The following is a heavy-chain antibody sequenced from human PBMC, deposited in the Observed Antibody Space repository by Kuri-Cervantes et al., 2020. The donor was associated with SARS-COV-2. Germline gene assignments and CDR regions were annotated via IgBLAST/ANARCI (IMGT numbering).Heavy chain of an antibody. CDR1: GGTFSSYA. CDR2: IIPIFGTA. Sequence: SVKVSCKASGGTFSSYAISWVRQAPGQGLEWMGRIIPIFGTANYAQKFQGRVTITADKSTSTAYMELSSLRSEDTAVYYCARGGSSYSSSWFDYYFDYWGQGTRVTGYS. J-gene: IGHJ4*02. D-gene: IGHD6-13*01. CDR3: ARGGSSYSSSWFDYYFDY. V-gene: IGHV1-69*06.